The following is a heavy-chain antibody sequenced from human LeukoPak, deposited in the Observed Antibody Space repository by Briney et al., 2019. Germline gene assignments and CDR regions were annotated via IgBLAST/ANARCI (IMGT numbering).Heavy chain of an antibody. CDR2: INHSGST. D-gene: IGHD1-26*01. J-gene: IGHJ4*02. CDR3: ARGADIVGATAFDY. Sequence: SETLSLTCAVYGGSFSGYYWSWIRQPPGKGLEWIGEINHSGSTNYNPSLKSRVTISVDTSKNQFSLKLSSVTAADTAVYYCARGADIVGATAFDYWGQGTLVTVSS. V-gene: IGHV4-34*01. CDR1: GGSFSGYY.